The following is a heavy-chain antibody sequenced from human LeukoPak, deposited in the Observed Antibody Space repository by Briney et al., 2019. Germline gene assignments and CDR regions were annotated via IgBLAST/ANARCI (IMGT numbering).Heavy chain of an antibody. CDR3: ARSPLYYYDSSGYD. CDR1: GYTFTSYG. Sequence: GASVKVSCKASGYTFTSYGISWVRQAPGQGLEWMGWISAYNGNTNYAQKLQGRVTMTTDTSTSTAYMELRSLRSDDTAVYYCARSPLYYYDSSGYDWGQGTLVTVSS. J-gene: IGHJ4*02. D-gene: IGHD3-22*01. CDR2: ISAYNGNT. V-gene: IGHV1-18*01.